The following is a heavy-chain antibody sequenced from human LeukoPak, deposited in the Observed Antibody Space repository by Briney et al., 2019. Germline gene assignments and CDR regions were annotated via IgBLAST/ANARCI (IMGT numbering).Heavy chain of an antibody. CDR1: GDSIRNSNLY. CDR3: ARQTGSGLFILP. D-gene: IGHD3-10*01. Sequence: PSETLSLTCIVSGDSIRNSNLYWGWIRQPPGKGLEWIESIYYSGNTYYNVSLKSQLSISVDTSKNQFSLRLTSVTAADTAVYYCARQTGSGLFILPGGQGKLVTVSS. J-gene: IGHJ4*02. CDR2: IYYSGNT. V-gene: IGHV4-39*01.